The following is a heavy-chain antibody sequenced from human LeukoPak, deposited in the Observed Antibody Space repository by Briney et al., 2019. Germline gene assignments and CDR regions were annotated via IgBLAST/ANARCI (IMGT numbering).Heavy chain of an antibody. V-gene: IGHV3-23*01. CDR2: ISRSGGGT. CDR3: AKDHSHYYGSGMTFDY. Sequence: GGSLRLSCAASGFTFSNYAMNWVRQAPGKGLEWVSSISRSGGGTYYADSVKGRFTISRDNSKNTLYLQMNSLRAEDTAVYYCAKDHSHYYGSGMTFDYWGQGTLVTVSS. J-gene: IGHJ4*02. CDR1: GFTFSNYA. D-gene: IGHD3-10*01.